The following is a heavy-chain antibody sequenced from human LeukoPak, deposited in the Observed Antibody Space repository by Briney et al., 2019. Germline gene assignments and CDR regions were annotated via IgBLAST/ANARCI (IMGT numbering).Heavy chain of an antibody. CDR3: AREDGETKSFDY. J-gene: IGHJ4*02. CDR1: GSTFSSYS. Sequence: KPGGSLRLSCAASGSTFSSYSMNWVRQAPGKGLEWVSSISSSSSYIYYADSVKGRFTISRDNAKNSLYLQMNSLRAEDTAVYYCAREDGETKSFDYWGQGTLVTVSS. D-gene: IGHD3-10*01. CDR2: ISSSSSYI. V-gene: IGHV3-21*01.